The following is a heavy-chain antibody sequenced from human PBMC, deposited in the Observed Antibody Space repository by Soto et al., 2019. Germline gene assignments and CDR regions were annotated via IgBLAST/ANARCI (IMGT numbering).Heavy chain of an antibody. V-gene: IGHV3-30-3*01. CDR2: ISKDGNTE. CDR3: AREDESSGRAGTFHH. Sequence: QVQMVESGGGVVQPGRSLRLFCAASGFTLSTYVMHWVRHVPGKGLEWVAGISKDGNTEHYADSVKGRFTISRDNSKSTLNLQMNSLTGGDTAVYYCAREDESSGRAGTFHHWGQGTLVAVS. J-gene: IGHJ1*01. CDR1: GFTLSTYV. D-gene: IGHD3-22*01.